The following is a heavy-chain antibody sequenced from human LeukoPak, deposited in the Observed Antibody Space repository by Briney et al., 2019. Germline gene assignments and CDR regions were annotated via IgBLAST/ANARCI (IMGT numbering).Heavy chain of an antibody. CDR1: GFTFDDYA. CDR2: TYSGGST. V-gene: IGHV3-66*01. J-gene: IGHJ4*02. CDR3: ARVHSDSRGYYQHDY. D-gene: IGHD3-22*01. Sequence: GSLRLSCAASGFTFDDYAMHWVRQAPGKGLEWVSLTYSGGSTYYADSVKGRFTISRDNSKNTLYLQMNSLRAEDTAVYFCARVHSDSRGYYQHDYWGQGTLVTVSS.